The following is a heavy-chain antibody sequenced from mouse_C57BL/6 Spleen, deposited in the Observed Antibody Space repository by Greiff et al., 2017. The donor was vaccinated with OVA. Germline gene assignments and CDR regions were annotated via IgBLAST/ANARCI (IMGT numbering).Heavy chain of an antibody. V-gene: IGHV1-64*01. CDR2: IHPNSGST. Sequence: QVQLQQPGAELVKPGASVKLSCKASGYTFTSYWMHWVKQRPGQGLEWIGMIHPNSGSTNYNEKFKSKATLTVDKSSSTAYMQRSSLTSEDSAVYYCARSHYGSSPYYYAMDYWGQGTSVTVSS. J-gene: IGHJ4*01. D-gene: IGHD1-1*01. CDR1: GYTFTSYW. CDR3: ARSHYGSSPYYYAMDY.